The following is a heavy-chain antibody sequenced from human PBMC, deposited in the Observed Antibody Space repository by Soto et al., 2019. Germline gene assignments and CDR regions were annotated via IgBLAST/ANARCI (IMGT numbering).Heavy chain of an antibody. D-gene: IGHD3-22*01. CDR2: IIPIFGTA. CDR1: EDTFRNYA. V-gene: IGHV1-69*06. CDR3: ASTTYESSAYYYWYLGL. J-gene: IGHJ2*01. Sequence: VELVQSGAEVKKPGSSVKVSCQASEDTFRNYAISWVQQAPGQGLEWMGGIIPIFGTANYAQKFQGRVTITADTSANTVYLELSSLRSEDTAVYYCASTTYESSAYYYWYLGLWGRGTLVTVSS.